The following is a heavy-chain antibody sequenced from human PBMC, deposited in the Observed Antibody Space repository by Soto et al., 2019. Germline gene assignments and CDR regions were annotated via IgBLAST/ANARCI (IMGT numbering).Heavy chain of an antibody. Sequence: GGSLRLSCEVSGFTFSDFYMSWIRQSPGKGLEWLSYISPKSNYKQYAESVKGRHTISRDNAKNSLSLQMNSLRVADTAVYYCVRGGGGGQFDSWGQGTLVTVSS. CDR2: ISPKSNYK. D-gene: IGHD2-21*01. CDR3: VRGGGGGQFDS. J-gene: IGHJ4*02. V-gene: IGHV3-11*06. CDR1: GFTFSDFY.